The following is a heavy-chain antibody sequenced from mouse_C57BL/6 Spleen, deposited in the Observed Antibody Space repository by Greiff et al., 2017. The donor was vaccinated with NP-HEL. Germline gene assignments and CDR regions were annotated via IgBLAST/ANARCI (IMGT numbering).Heavy chain of an antibody. V-gene: IGHV7-3*01. CDR2: IRNKANGYTT. J-gene: IGHJ1*03. Sequence: EVHLVESGGGLVQPGGSLSLSCAASGFTFTDYYMSWVRQPPGKALEWLGFIRNKANGYTTEYSASVKGRFTISRDNSQSILYLQMNALRAEDSATYYCARGEYFDVWGTGTTVTVSS. CDR3: ARGEYFDV. CDR1: GFTFTDYY.